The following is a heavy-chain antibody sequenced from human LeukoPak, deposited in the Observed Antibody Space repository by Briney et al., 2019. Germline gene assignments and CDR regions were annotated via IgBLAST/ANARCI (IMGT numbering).Heavy chain of an antibody. CDR2: MNPNSGNT. CDR1: GYTFTSYD. Sequence: ASVKVSCKASGYTFTSYDINWVRQATGQGLEWMGWMNPNSGNTGYAQKFQGRVTMTRNTSISTAYMELSSLRSEDTAVYYCARGYDFWSGYSSYFDYWGQGTLVIVSS. D-gene: IGHD3-3*01. J-gene: IGHJ4*02. CDR3: ARGYDFWSGYSSYFDY. V-gene: IGHV1-8*01.